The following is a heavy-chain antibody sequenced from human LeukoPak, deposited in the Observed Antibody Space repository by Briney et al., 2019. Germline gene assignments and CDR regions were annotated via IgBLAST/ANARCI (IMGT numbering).Heavy chain of an antibody. J-gene: IGHJ4*02. CDR3: ARERVENQQLVGGNY. CDR2: IYSGGST. V-gene: IGHV3-66*01. Sequence: GGSLRLSCAASGFTVNSNYMSWVRQAPGKGLEWVSVIYSGGSTYYADSVKGRFTISRDNSKNTLYLQMNSLRAEDTAVYYCARERVENQQLVGGNYWGQGTLVTVSS. CDR1: GFTVNSNY. D-gene: IGHD6-6*01.